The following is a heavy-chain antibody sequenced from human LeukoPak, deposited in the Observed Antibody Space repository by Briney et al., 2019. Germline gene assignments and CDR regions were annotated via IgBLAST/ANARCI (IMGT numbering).Heavy chain of an antibody. D-gene: IGHD2-21*02. CDR3: ARDTGDSGGYFDL. CDR2: IYYSGST. Sequence: PSETLSLTCTVSGGSISSGSYYWGWIRQPPGKGLEWIGSIYYSGSTYYNPSLKSRVTISVDTSKNQFSLKLSSVTAADTAVYYCARDTGDSGGYFDLWGQGSLVTVSS. CDR1: GGSISSGSYY. J-gene: IGHJ4*02. V-gene: IGHV4-39*07.